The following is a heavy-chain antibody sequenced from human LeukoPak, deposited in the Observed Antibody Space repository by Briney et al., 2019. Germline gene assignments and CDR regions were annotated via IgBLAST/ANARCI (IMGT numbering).Heavy chain of an antibody. V-gene: IGHV3-30-3*01. J-gene: IGHJ6*02. CDR2: ISYDGSNK. CDR1: GFTFSGYA. D-gene: IGHD3-9*01. Sequence: PGRSLRLSCAASGFTFSGYAMHWVRQAPGKGLEWVAVISYDGSNKYYADSVKGRFTISRDNSKNTLYLQMNSLRAEDTAVYYCARLYYDILTGSDGYGMDVWGQGTTVTVSS. CDR3: ARLYYDILTGSDGYGMDV.